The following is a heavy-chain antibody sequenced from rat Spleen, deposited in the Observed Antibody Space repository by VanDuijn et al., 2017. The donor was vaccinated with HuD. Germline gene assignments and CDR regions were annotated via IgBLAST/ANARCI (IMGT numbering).Heavy chain of an antibody. Sequence: EVQLVESDGGLVQPGRSLKLSCAASGFTFSDFYMAWVRQAPKKGLEWVASITNTGGSTYYPDSVKGRFTISRDNAKSTLYLQMNSLRSEDTATYYCTRDPRFGVDYWGQGVMVTVSS. V-gene: IGHV5-20*01. CDR3: TRDPRFGVDY. CDR2: ITNTGGST. CDR1: GFTFSDFY. J-gene: IGHJ2*01. D-gene: IGHD4-3*01.